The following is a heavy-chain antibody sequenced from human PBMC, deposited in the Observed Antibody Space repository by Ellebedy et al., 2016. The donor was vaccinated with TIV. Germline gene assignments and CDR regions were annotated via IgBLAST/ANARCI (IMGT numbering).Heavy chain of an antibody. CDR3: ARHELGSNAAFDS. D-gene: IGHD7-27*01. J-gene: IGHJ4*02. Sequence: GESLKISXKGSGYTFTNYWISWVRQMPGKGLEWMGRIDPSDSYINYSPSFQGHVTFSADKSISTAYLQWSSLKASDTAMYYCARHELGSNAAFDSWGPGTLVIVSS. V-gene: IGHV5-10-1*01. CDR2: IDPSDSYI. CDR1: GYTFTNYW.